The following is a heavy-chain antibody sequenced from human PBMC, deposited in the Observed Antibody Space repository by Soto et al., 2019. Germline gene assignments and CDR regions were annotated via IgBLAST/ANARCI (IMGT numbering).Heavy chain of an antibody. Sequence: QVQLVQSGAEVKKPESSVKVSCKASGGTFSSYAISWVRQAPGQGLEWMGGVIPIFGTANYAQKFQGRVTITADESTSTAYMELSSLRSEDTAVYYCAREVATIRDYYYGMDVWGQGTTVTVSS. V-gene: IGHV1-69*12. CDR2: VIPIFGTA. CDR3: AREVATIRDYYYGMDV. CDR1: GGTFSSYA. J-gene: IGHJ6*02. D-gene: IGHD5-12*01.